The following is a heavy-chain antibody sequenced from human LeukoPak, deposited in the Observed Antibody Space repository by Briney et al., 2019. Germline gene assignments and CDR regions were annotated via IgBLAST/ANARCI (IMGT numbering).Heavy chain of an antibody. J-gene: IGHJ4*02. V-gene: IGHV1-2*02. CDR3: ASTGVVPAAPYYFDY. CDR1: GYTFTGYY. CDR2: INPNSGGT. D-gene: IGHD2-2*01. Sequence: ASVKVSCKASGYTFTGYYMHWVRQAPGQGLEWMGWINPNSGGTNYAQRFQGRVTMTRDTSISTAYMELSRRRSDDTAVYYCASTGVVPAAPYYFDYWGQGTLVTVSS.